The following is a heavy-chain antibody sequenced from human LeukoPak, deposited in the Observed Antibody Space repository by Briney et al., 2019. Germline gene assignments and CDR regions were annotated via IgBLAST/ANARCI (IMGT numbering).Heavy chain of an antibody. V-gene: IGHV3-11*01. CDR3: AKSRLRFLEWLLDYFDY. CDR1: GFTFSDYY. CDR2: ISSSGNTV. D-gene: IGHD3-3*01. J-gene: IGHJ4*02. Sequence: GGSLRLSCAASGFTFSDYYMSWIRQAPGKGLEWVSYISSSGNTVYYADSVKGRFTISRDNAKNSLYLQMNSLRAEDTAVYYCAKSRLRFLEWLLDYFDYWGQGTLVTVSS.